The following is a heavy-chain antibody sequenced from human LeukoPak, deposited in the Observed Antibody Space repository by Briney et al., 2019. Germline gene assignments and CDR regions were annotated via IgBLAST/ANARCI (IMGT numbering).Heavy chain of an antibody. D-gene: IGHD1-26*01. J-gene: IGHJ4*02. V-gene: IGHV4-39*07. CDR3: ARFNSGSYQHYFDY. CDR2: IYYSGST. Sequence: SETLSLTCTVSGGSISSSSYYWGWIRQPPGKGLECIGSIYYSGSTYYNPSLKSRVTISIDTSKNQFSLKLSFVTAADTAVYYCARFNSGSYQHYFDYWGQGTLVTVSS. CDR1: GGSISSSSYY.